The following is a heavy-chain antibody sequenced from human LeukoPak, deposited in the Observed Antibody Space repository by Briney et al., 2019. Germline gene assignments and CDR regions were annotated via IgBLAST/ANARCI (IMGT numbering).Heavy chain of an antibody. D-gene: IGHD3-9*01. CDR3: ARSASGDYDILTGVLDY. Sequence: GGSLRLSCAASGFTFSSYVMSWVRQAPGKGPEWVSAISGGGDTTYYADSVKGRFTIFRDNPKYTLYLQMNSLRAEDTAVYYCARSASGDYDILTGVLDYWGQGTLVTVSS. CDR2: ISGGGDTT. V-gene: IGHV3-23*01. J-gene: IGHJ4*02. CDR1: GFTFSSYV.